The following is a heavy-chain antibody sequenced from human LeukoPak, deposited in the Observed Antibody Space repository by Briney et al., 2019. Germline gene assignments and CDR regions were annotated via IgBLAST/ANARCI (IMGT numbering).Heavy chain of an antibody. CDR1: GFVFSSYA. CDR2: ITGSGGST. D-gene: IGHD6-13*01. CDR3: AKSSSWYDVRGWLDP. J-gene: IGHJ5*02. Sequence: PGGSLRLSCAASGFVFSSYAMYWVRQAPGKGLEWVSAITGSGGSTYYADSVKGRFTMSRDNSKNTLWLQMNSLRAEDTAVYYCAKSSSWYDVRGWLDPWGQGTLVTVSS. V-gene: IGHV3-23*01.